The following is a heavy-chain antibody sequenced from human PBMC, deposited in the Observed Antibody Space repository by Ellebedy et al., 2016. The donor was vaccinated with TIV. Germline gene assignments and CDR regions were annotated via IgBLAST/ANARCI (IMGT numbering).Heavy chain of an antibody. CDR1: GGYLRTYY. CDR3: ASSPYGDYGLGY. J-gene: IGHJ4*02. CDR2: IHHTGTT. Sequence: SETLSLXXTVSGGYLRTYYWSWIRQPPGRGLEWVGWIHHTGTTNHNPSLKSRVTLLVDTSKSQFSLRLSSVTTADTAVYYCASSPYGDYGLGYWGQGTLVTVAS. V-gene: IGHV4-59*01. D-gene: IGHD4-17*01.